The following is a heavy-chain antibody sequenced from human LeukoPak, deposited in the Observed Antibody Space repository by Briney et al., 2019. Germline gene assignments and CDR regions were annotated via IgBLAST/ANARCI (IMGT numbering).Heavy chain of an antibody. V-gene: IGHV4-30-2*01. CDR2: IYHSGST. Sequence: SETLSLTCAVSGGSISSGGYSWSWIRQPPGKGLEWIGYIYHSGSTYYNPSLKSRVTISVDRSKNQFSLKLSSVTAADTAVYYCARGDSSGYYYHDDSFDIWGQGTMVTVSS. D-gene: IGHD3-22*01. J-gene: IGHJ3*02. CDR1: GGSISSGGYS. CDR3: ARGDSSGYYYHDDSFDI.